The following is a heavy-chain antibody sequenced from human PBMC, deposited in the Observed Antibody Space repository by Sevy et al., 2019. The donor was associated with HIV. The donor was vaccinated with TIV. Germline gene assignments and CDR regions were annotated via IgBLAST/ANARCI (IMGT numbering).Heavy chain of an antibody. Sequence: SDTLSLTCTVSGYSISSGYYWGWIRQPPGKGLEWIGSIYHSGSTYYNPSLKSRVTISVDTSKNQFSLKLSSVTAADTAVYYCARVYEGDFWSGYQEYYFDYWGQGTLVTVSS. CDR1: GYSISSGYY. J-gene: IGHJ4*02. V-gene: IGHV4-38-2*02. CDR3: ARVYEGDFWSGYQEYYFDY. CDR2: IYHSGST. D-gene: IGHD3-3*01.